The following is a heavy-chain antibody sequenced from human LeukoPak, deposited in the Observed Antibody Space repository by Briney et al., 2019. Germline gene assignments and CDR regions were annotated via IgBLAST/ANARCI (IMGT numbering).Heavy chain of an antibody. D-gene: IGHD2-15*01. CDR1: GFTFSNYP. CDR2: ISNDGGIE. CDR3: ARVVVAAVFYYGMDV. Sequence: GGSLRLSCAASGFTFSNYPMHWVRQGPGKGLEWVALISNDGGIEYYADSVKGRFTISRDNSKNTLYLQMNSVTGEDTAVYYCARVVVAAVFYYGMDVWGQGTTVIISS. J-gene: IGHJ6*02. V-gene: IGHV3-30-3*01.